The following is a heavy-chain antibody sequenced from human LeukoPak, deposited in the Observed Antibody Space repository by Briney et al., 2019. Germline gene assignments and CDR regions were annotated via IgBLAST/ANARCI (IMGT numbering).Heavy chain of an antibody. CDR1: GGSISSSSYY. D-gene: IGHD3-10*01. CDR2: IYYSGST. V-gene: IGHV4-39*01. Sequence: SETLSLTCTVSGGSISSSSYYWGWIRQPPGTGLEWIGSIYYSGSTYYNPSLKSRVTISVDTSKNQFSLKLSSVTAADTAVYYCAISPAMVRGVMARFYAFDIWGQGTMVTVSS. J-gene: IGHJ3*02. CDR3: AISPAMVRGVMARFYAFDI.